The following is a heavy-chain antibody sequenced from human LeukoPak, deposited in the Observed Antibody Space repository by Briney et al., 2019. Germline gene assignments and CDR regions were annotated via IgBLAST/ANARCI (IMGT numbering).Heavy chain of an antibody. D-gene: IGHD1-26*01. CDR3: AKDRNQSYFYFDY. V-gene: IGHV3-66*02. CDR1: GFIVSSNS. CDR2: IYTGGST. Sequence: HPGGSLRLSCAASGFIVSSNSMSWVRQAPGKGLEWVSIIYTGGSTYYADSVKGRFTISRDNSKNTVYLQMNSLRAEDTAVYYCAKDRNQSYFYFDYWGQGTLVTVSS. J-gene: IGHJ4*02.